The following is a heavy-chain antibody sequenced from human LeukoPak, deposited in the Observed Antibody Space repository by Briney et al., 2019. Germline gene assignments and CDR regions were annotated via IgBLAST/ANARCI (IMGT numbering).Heavy chain of an antibody. CDR2: IYHSGST. CDR3: ARRGILGSSWYGWDYYYYYYMDV. V-gene: IGHV4-38-2*02. J-gene: IGHJ6*03. D-gene: IGHD6-13*01. Sequence: PSETLSLTCTVSGYSISSGYYWGWIRQPPGKGLEWIGSIYHSGSTYYNPSLKSRVTISVDTSKNQFSLKLSSVTAADTAVYYCARRGILGSSWYGWDYYYYYYMDVWGKGTTVTISS. CDR1: GYSISSGYY.